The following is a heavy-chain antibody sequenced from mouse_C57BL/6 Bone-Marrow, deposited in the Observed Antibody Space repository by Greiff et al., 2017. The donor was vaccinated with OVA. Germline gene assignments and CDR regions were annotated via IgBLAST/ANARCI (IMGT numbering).Heavy chain of an antibody. Sequence: VQLQQPGAELVRPGTSVKLSCKASGYTFTSYWMHWVKQRPGQGLEWIGVIDPSDSYTNYNQKLKGKATLTVNTSSSTAYIQPSSLTSVDSAVYYCARRGYYYYGSSYDYFDYWGQGTTLTVSS. V-gene: IGHV1-59*01. CDR3: ARRGYYYYGSSYDYFDY. CDR1: GYTFTSYW. CDR2: IDPSDSYT. J-gene: IGHJ2*01. D-gene: IGHD1-1*01.